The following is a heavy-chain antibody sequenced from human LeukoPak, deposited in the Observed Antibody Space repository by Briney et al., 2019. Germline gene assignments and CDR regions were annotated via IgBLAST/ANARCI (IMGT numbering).Heavy chain of an antibody. D-gene: IGHD5-12*01. CDR2: ISSSSYI. CDR3: AWSSGYDLGGIDY. V-gene: IGHV3-21*01. Sequence: GGSLRLSCAASGFTFGSYSMNWVRQAPGKGLEWVSSISSSSYIYYADSVKGRFTISRDNAKNSLYLQMNSLRAEDTAVYYCAWSSGYDLGGIDYWGQGTLVTVSS. CDR1: GFTFGSYS. J-gene: IGHJ4*02.